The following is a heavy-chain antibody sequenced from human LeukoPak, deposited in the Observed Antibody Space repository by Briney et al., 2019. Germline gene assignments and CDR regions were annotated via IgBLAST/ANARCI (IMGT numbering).Heavy chain of an antibody. D-gene: IGHD3-22*01. CDR3: ARDYYYDSSGSFLGH. Sequence: GSLRLSCAASGFTFSDYYMSWIRQAPGKGLEWVSYISSSGSTIYYADSVKGRFTISRDNAKSSLYLQMNSLRAEDTAVYYCARDYYYDSSGSFLGHWGQGTLVTVSS. V-gene: IGHV3-11*04. CDR2: ISSSGSTI. J-gene: IGHJ4*02. CDR1: GFTFSDYY.